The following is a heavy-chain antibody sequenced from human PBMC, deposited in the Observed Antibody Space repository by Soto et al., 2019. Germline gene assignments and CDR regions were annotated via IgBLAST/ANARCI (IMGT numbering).Heavy chain of an antibody. V-gene: IGHV4-59*01. CDR1: GGSITSSY. CDR3: ARGEAAFFHYGLDV. Sequence: SETLSLTCTVSGGSITSSYWSWIRRPPGKGLEWIAYIYDTGISGYTPSTSYNPSLKSRVTMSVDTSKSQFSLKLTSETAADTAGHYRARGEAAFFHYGLDVWRQGIT. J-gene: IGHJ6*02. CDR2: IYDTGISGYTPST.